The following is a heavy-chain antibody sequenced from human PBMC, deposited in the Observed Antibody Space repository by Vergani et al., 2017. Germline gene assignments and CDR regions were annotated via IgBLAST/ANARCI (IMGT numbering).Heavy chain of an antibody. Sequence: EVQLVESGGGLVQPGGSLRPSCAASGFTVSSNYMSWVRQAPGKGLEWVSVIYSGGSTYYADSVKGRFTISRDNSKNTLYLQMNSLRAEDTAVYYCARDSSLIRYGSGRNYYYGMDVWGQGP. CDR3: ARDSSLIRYGSGRNYYYGMDV. V-gene: IGHV3-66*02. CDR1: GFTVSSNY. J-gene: IGHJ6*02. CDR2: IYSGGST. D-gene: IGHD3-10*01.